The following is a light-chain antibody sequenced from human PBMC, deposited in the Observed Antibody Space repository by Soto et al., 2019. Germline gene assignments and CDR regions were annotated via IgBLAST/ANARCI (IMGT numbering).Light chain of an antibody. CDR2: YNN. CDR3: AAWDDILSGPYV. J-gene: IGLJ1*01. V-gene: IGLV1-47*01. Sequence: QSVLTQPPSASGTPGQRVTISCSGNSSSIGSHYVQWYQQLPGTAPKLLIYYNNRRPSGVPDRFSGSKSGTSASLAISGLRSEDDADYYCAAWDDILSGPYVFGSGTKVTVL. CDR1: SSSIGSHY.